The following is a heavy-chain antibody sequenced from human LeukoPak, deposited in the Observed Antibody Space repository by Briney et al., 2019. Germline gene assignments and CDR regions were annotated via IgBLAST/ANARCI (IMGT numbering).Heavy chain of an antibody. J-gene: IGHJ4*02. D-gene: IGHD6-13*01. CDR2: ISGSGGST. CDR3: AKHHYSSSRDYFDY. V-gene: IGHV3-23*01. CDR1: GFTFGTYA. Sequence: GGSLRLSCAASGFTFGTYAMTWVRQAPGKGLEWVSVISGSGGSTNYADSVKGRSIISRDNSRNTLFLQMNSLRAEDTAVYYCAKHHYSSSRDYFDYWGQGTLVTVSS.